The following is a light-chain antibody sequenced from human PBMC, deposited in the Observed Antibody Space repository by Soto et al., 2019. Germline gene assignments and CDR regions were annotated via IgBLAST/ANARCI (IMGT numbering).Light chain of an antibody. J-gene: IGKJ1*01. V-gene: IGKV3-15*01. CDR1: QSVSSN. Sequence: EVVMTQSPATLSVSPGERATLSCRASQSVSSNLAWYQLKPGQAPRLLIYGASTRATGVPVRFSGSGSGTEFTLTIGSLQSEDFAFYYCQQYDNWPPWTFGQGTKVDIK. CDR2: GAS. CDR3: QQYDNWPPWT.